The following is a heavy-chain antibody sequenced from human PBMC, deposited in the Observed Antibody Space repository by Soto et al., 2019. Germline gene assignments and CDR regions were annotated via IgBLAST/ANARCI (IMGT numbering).Heavy chain of an antibody. Sequence: PGGSLRLSCAASGFTFSSYAMHWVRQAPGKGLEWVAVISYDGSNKYYADSVKGRFTISRDNSKNTLYLQMNSLRAEDTAVYYCARDGYYYGSGSYFYHYGMDVWGQGTTVTVSS. CDR1: GFTFSSYA. V-gene: IGHV3-30-3*01. J-gene: IGHJ6*02. D-gene: IGHD3-10*01. CDR3: ARDGYYYGSGSYFYHYGMDV. CDR2: ISYDGSNK.